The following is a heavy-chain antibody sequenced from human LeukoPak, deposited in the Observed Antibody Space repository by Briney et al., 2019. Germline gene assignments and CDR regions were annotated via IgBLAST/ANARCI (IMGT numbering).Heavy chain of an antibody. CDR3: VRVGGSPLGALDI. V-gene: IGHV4-59*01. J-gene: IGHJ3*02. D-gene: IGHD1-14*01. CDR2: IYYSEST. CDR1: GGSISSYY. Sequence: SETLSLTCTVSGGSISSYYWSWIRQPPGKGLEWIGYIYYSESTNYNPSLKSRVTISVDTSKNQFSLKLSSVTAADTAVYYCVRVGGSPLGALDIWGQGTMVTVSS.